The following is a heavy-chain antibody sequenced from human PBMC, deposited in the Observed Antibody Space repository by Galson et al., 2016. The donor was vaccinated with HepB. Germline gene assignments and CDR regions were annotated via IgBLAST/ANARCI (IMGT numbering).Heavy chain of an antibody. Sequence: SLRLSCAASGFTFGSHAMTWVRQGPGKGLEWVSGISGGVGMTHYGHSVRGRFTISRDNSKNTLYLQMINLRAEDTAIYYCARCLHDITGDDAFEIWGRGTMVTVSP. V-gene: IGHV3-23*01. CDR2: ISGGVGMT. CDR3: ARCLHDITGDDAFEI. CDR1: GFTFGSHA. J-gene: IGHJ3*02. D-gene: IGHD3-9*01.